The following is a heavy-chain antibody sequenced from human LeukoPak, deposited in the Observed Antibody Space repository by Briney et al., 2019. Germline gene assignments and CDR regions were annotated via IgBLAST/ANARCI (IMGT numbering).Heavy chain of an antibody. D-gene: IGHD5-24*01. CDR2: IYSGGFT. CDR1: GFNITSNY. J-gene: IGHJ4*02. Sequence: GGSLRLSCAASGFNITSNYMNWVRQAPGKGLEWAAIIYSGGFTYYRDSVKGRFTIYRDNSKNTGYLQMNSLRVEDTAVYYCAREGMGYFDSWGQGTLVTVSS. CDR3: AREGMGYFDS. V-gene: IGHV3-66*01.